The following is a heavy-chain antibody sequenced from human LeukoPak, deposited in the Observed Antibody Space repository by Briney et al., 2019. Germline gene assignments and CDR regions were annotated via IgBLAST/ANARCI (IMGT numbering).Heavy chain of an antibody. J-gene: IGHJ4*02. D-gene: IGHD3-22*01. CDR2: IYCGGST. Sequence: SETLSLTCTVSGGSISSYYWSWIRQPPGKGLEWIGYIYCGGSTNYNPSLKSRVTISVDTSKNQFSLKLSSVTAADTAVYYCASGPSYYYDSSGYYYGDYWGQGTLVTVSS. CDR3: ASGPSYYYDSSGYYYGDY. CDR1: GGSISSYY. V-gene: IGHV4-59*01.